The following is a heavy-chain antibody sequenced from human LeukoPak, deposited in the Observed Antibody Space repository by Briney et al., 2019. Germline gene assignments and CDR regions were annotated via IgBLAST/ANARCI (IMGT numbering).Heavy chain of an antibody. CDR3: ARDQAYDSSGYYGY. V-gene: IGHV3-33*08. Sequence: GGSLRLSCAASGFTSSSYAMSWVRQAPGKGLEWVAVIWYDGSNKYYADSVKGRFTISRDNSKNTLYLQMNSLRAEDTAVYYCARDQAYDSSGYYGYWGQGTLVTVSS. J-gene: IGHJ4*02. D-gene: IGHD3-22*01. CDR2: IWYDGSNK. CDR1: GFTSSSYA.